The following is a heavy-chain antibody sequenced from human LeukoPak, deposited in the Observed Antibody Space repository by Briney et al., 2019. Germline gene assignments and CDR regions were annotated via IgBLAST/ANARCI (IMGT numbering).Heavy chain of an antibody. D-gene: IGHD2-8*02. CDR3: ARDLTERKYYIAY. CDR2: IGYAGTDT. CDR1: GFTFSSFG. Sequence: GGSLRLSCAASGFTFSSFGMHWVRQAPGEGLEWVAYIGYAGTDTYYADSVKGRFTISRDNSKNTVHLQVNSLRAADTALYSCARDLTERKYYIAYWGQGTLVTVSS. V-gene: IGHV3-30*02. J-gene: IGHJ4*02.